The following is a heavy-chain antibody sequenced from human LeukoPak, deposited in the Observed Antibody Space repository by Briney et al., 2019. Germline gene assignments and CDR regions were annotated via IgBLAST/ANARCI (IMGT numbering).Heavy chain of an antibody. D-gene: IGHD4/OR15-4a*01. V-gene: IGHV3-53*01. CDR1: GFTVSINY. J-gene: IGHJ4*02. CDR2: LYSCGTT. CDR3: AKSASPGANSGDFDY. Sequence: GGSLTLSCAASGFTVSINYMSWVRQAPGKGLAWVSNLYSCGTTHHADSVKRRFTISRDNSKHTLYLQMNSLRAEDTAVHLCAKSASPGANSGDFDYWGQGTLVTVSS.